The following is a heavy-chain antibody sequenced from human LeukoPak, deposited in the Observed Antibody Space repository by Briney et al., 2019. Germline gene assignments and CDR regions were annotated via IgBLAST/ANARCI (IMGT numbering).Heavy chain of an antibody. V-gene: IGHV4-34*01. D-gene: IGHD2-15*01. Sequence: SRTLSLTCAVYGGSFSGYYWSWIRQPPGKGLEWIGEINNSGSTNYNPSLKSRVTISVDTSKNQFSLKLSSGTAADTAVYYCARGAIVVVVAATLRYYYYYMDVWGKGTTVTVSS. CDR3: ARGAIVVVVAATLRYYYYYMDV. J-gene: IGHJ6*03. CDR2: INNSGST. CDR1: GGSFSGYY.